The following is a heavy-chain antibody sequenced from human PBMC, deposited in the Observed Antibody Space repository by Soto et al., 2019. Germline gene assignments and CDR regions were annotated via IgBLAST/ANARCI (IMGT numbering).Heavy chain of an antibody. CDR2: IYNSGTT. CDR1: GAPISSGGFY. V-gene: IGHV4-31*03. CDR3: AREPISTPRGVTQVDP. Sequence: QVRLQESGPGLVRPSQTLSLTCNVSGAPISSGGFYWSWIRQHPGKGPEWVGYIYNSGTTFYNPSLGSRATMSLDAAKNHFSLELRSVTVAHTAVYYCAREPISTPRGVTQVDPWGQGTQVTVSS. D-gene: IGHD3-10*01. J-gene: IGHJ5*02.